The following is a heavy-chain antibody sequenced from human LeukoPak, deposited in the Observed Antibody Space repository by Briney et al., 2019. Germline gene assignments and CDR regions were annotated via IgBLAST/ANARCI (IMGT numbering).Heavy chain of an antibody. CDR1: GDSITSYY. V-gene: IGHV4-59*01. Sequence: SETLSLTCSVSGDSITSYYWSWIRQPPGKGLEWIGYIYYSGSTNYNPSLKSRVTISVDTSKNQFSLKLSSVTAADTAVYYCAREGLDYYDSSGARNFDYWGQGTLVTVSS. CDR2: IYYSGST. D-gene: IGHD3-22*01. CDR3: AREGLDYYDSSGARNFDY. J-gene: IGHJ4*02.